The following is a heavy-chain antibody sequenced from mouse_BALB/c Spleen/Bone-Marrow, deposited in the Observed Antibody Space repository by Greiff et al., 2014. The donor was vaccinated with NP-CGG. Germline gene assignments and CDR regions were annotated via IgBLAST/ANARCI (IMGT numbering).Heavy chain of an antibody. CDR1: RYTFTSYV. J-gene: IGHJ4*01. Sequence: VQLKQSGPELVKPGASVKMSCKASRYTFTSYVMHWVKQKPGQGLEWVGYINPYNDGTNYNEKFKGKATLISDKSSSTVYMELSSLTSEDSAVYYCARGGSYYAVDYWGRGTSVTVSS. CDR3: ARGGSYYAVDY. CDR2: INPYNDGT. V-gene: IGHV1-14*01.